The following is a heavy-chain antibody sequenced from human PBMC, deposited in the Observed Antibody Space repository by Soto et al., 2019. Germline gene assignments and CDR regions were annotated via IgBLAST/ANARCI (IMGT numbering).Heavy chain of an antibody. J-gene: IGHJ4*02. V-gene: IGHV1-69*06. Sequence: SVKVSCKASVGTFSNYVVNWVRQAPGQGLEWMGRIIPISRTANDAQKIQGRVTITADKSTSTSYMELSSLRYKDTAVYYCARDMSRTVVPYFDFWGQGTLVTVSS. CDR2: IIPISRTA. CDR3: ARDMSRTVVPYFDF. D-gene: IGHD2-15*01. CDR1: VGTFSNYV.